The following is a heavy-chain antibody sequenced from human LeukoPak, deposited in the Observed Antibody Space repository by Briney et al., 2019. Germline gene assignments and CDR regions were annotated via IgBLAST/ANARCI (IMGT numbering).Heavy chain of an antibody. J-gene: IGHJ4*02. CDR1: GGSISSYY. CDR3: ARVGPYYYDSSGYWGTAYFDY. D-gene: IGHD3-22*01. CDR2: IYYSGST. V-gene: IGHV4-59*01. Sequence: SETLSLTCTVSGGSISSYYWSWIRQPPGKGLEWIGYIYYSGSTNYNPSLKSRVTISVDTSKNQFSLKLSSVTAADTAVYYRARVGPYYYDSSGYWGTAYFDYWGQGTLVTVSS.